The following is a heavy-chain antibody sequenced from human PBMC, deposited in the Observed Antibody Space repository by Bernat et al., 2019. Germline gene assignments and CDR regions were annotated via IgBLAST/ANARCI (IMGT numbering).Heavy chain of an antibody. CDR1: AGSISSNNYF. V-gene: IGHV4-39*01. CDR3: ARAGEQGNYDFWSGHPEGSGYQYYMDV. J-gene: IGHJ6*03. D-gene: IGHD3-3*01. Sequence: QLQLQESGPGLVKPSETLSLTCTVSAGSISSNNYFWGWIREPPGKGLEWIGSVDSSGSTYYNPSLKGRVTISVDTSKNQFSLKASSVTAADTAVYYCARAGEQGNYDFWSGHPEGSGYQYYMDVWGKGTTVTVSS. CDR2: VDSSGST.